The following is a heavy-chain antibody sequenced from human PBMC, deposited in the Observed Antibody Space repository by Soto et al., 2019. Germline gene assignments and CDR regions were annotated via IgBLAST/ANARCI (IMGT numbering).Heavy chain of an antibody. CDR2: IYYSGST. CDR3: ARGAYSGYDAIDY. Sequence: KTSETLSLTCTISGGSICSYYWSWIRQPPGKGLERIGYIYYSGSTNYNPSLKSRVTISVDTSKNQFSLKLSSVTAADTAVYYCARGAYSGYDAIDYWGQGTLVTVSS. CDR1: GGSICSYY. J-gene: IGHJ4*02. D-gene: IGHD5-12*01. V-gene: IGHV4-59*01.